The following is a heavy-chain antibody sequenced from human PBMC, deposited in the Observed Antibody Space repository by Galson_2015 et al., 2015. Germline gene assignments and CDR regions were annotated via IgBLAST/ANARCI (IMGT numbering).Heavy chain of an antibody. J-gene: IGHJ4*02. D-gene: IGHD4-17*01. CDR2: VWYDGSNK. CDR1: GFSFSSYG. CDR3: ARVTTVNVGGPFDY. Sequence: SLRLSCAASGFSFSSYGMHWGRQVPGKGLEWVAVVWYDGSNKYYVDSVKGRLTISRDNSKNMLFLQMNSLRAEDTAIYYCARVTTVNVGGPFDYWGQGTLVSVSS. V-gene: IGHV3-33*01.